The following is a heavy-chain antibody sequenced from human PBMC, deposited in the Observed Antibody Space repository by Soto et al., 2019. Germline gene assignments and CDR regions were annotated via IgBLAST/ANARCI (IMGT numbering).Heavy chain of an antibody. CDR2: FDPEDGET. J-gene: IGHJ4*02. Sequence: GASVKVSCKVSGYTLTELSMHWVRQAPGKGLEWMGGFDPEDGETIYAQKFQGRVIMTEDTSTDTAYMELSSLRSDDTAVYYCARRVEAAAGPFYFDYWGQGTLVTVSS. V-gene: IGHV1-24*01. CDR1: GYTLTELS. D-gene: IGHD6-13*01. CDR3: ARRVEAAAGPFYFDY.